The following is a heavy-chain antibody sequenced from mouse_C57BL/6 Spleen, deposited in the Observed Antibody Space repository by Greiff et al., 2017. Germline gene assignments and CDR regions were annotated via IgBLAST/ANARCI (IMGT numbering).Heavy chain of an antibody. D-gene: IGHD2-4*01. CDR2: INPSTGGT. Sequence: VQLQQSGPELVKPGASVKISCKASGYSFTGYYMNWVKQSPEKSLEWIGEINPSTGGTNYNQKFKAKATLTVDKSSSPAYMQLKRLTSEASAVYYCARIYYDYRDFDVWGTGTTVTVSS. CDR1: GYSFTGYY. V-gene: IGHV1-42*01. CDR3: ARIYYDYRDFDV. J-gene: IGHJ1*03.